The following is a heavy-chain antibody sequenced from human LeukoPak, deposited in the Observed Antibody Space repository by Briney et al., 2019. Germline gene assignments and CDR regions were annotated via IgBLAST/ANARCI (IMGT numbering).Heavy chain of an antibody. D-gene: IGHD6-19*01. CDR2: IYYSGST. CDR3: ARAGGGWYPDI. CDR1: GGSISSRNYY. J-gene: IGHJ3*02. V-gene: IGHV4-39*07. Sequence: SETLSLTCTVSGGSISSRNYYWDWIRQSPGEGLEWIGSIYYSGSTNYNPSLKSRVTISVDTSKNQFSLKLSSVTAADTAVYYCARAGGGWYPDIWGQGTMVTVSS.